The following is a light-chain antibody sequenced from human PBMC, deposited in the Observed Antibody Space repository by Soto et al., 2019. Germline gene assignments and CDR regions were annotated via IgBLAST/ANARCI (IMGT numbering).Light chain of an antibody. CDR3: QHYDSLPIT. V-gene: IGKV3-20*01. CDR2: DAS. CDR1: QSVSSSH. Sequence: EIVLTQSPGTLSLSPWERATLSCRASQSVSSSHLAWYQQKRGQAPRLLIYDASSRASGIPDRFSGSGSGTDFTLTISRLEPEDFAVFYCQHYDSLPITFGQGTRLEIK. J-gene: IGKJ5*01.